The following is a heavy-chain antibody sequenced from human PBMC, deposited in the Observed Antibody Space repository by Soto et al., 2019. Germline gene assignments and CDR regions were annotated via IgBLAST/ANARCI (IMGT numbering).Heavy chain of an antibody. Sequence: SETLSLTCTVSGGSISSYYWSWIRQPPGKGLERIGYIYYSGSTNYNPSLKSRVTISVDTSKNQFSLKLSSVTAADTAVYYCARAERGVVATIIDAFDIWGQGTMVTVSS. CDR2: IYYSGST. CDR3: ARAERGVVATIIDAFDI. J-gene: IGHJ3*02. V-gene: IGHV4-59*01. CDR1: GGSISSYY. D-gene: IGHD5-12*01.